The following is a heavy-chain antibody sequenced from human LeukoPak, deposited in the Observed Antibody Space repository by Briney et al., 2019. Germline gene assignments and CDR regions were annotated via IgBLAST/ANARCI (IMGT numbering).Heavy chain of an antibody. CDR3: GKASPDWSGYFDQ. CDR2: IWYDGSNK. Sequence: PGGSLRPSCAASGFTFSSYGMHWVRQAPGKGLEWVAVIWYDGSNKYYADSVKGRFTISRDNSKNTLYLQMNSLGAEDTAVYYFGKASPDWSGYFDQRGQGTLVTVSS. D-gene: IGHD3-3*01. V-gene: IGHV3-33*06. J-gene: IGHJ5*02. CDR1: GFTFSSYG.